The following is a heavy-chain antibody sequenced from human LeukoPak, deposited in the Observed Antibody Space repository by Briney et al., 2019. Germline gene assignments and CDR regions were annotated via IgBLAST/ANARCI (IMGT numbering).Heavy chain of an antibody. J-gene: IGHJ4*02. CDR3: AKGAWAADGPMGNNFAS. CDR2: IPYDASDK. D-gene: IGHD6-13*01. Sequence: GGSLRLSCVASGSRFSDYGMHWVRQAPGKGLEWVAFIPYDASDKYYADSVKGRFTISRDNSNNTLTLYMNSLRTEDTSIYFCAKGAWAADGPMGNNFASWGQGSLVTVSS. V-gene: IGHV3-30*02. CDR1: GSRFSDYG.